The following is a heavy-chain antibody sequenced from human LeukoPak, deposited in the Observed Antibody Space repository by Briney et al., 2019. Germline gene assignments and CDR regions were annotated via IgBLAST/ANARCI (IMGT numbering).Heavy chain of an antibody. Sequence: SETLSLTCTVSGASISSYYWSLIRQPPGKGLEWIGYISYSGSTNYNPSLKGRVTISVDTSKNQFSLKLSSVTAADTAVYYCARSGGRDGYNFDYWGQGTLVTVSS. CDR3: ARSGGRDGYNFDY. V-gene: IGHV4-59*01. CDR2: ISYSGST. D-gene: IGHD5-24*01. J-gene: IGHJ4*02. CDR1: GASISSYY.